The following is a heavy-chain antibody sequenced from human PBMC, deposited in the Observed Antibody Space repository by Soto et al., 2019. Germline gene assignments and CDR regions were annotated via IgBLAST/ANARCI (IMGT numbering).Heavy chain of an antibody. D-gene: IGHD4-17*01. CDR3: ARGSRPTRLRASTFDI. Sequence: SETLSLTCAVYGGSFSGYYWSWIRQPPGKGLEWIGEINHSGSTNYNPSLKSRVTISVDMSKNQFSLKLSSVTAADTAVYYCARGSRPTRLRASTFDIWGQGTMVTVSS. J-gene: IGHJ3*02. V-gene: IGHV4-34*01. CDR2: INHSGST. CDR1: GGSFSGYY.